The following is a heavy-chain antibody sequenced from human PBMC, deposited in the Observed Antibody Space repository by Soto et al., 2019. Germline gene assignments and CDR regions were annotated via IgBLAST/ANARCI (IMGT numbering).Heavy chain of an antibody. CDR1: AFTFDDYA. CDR2: ISWDSGNI. D-gene: IGHD2-2*01. Sequence: EVQLVESGGGLVQPGRSLRLSCAASAFTFDDYAMHWVRQVPGKGLEWVSGISWDSGNIVYADSVKGRFTISRDNAKNSLYLQMISLRTEDTAVYFCAKGATTSCFSPFDMWGPGKMVTVSS. J-gene: IGHJ3*02. CDR3: AKGATTSCFSPFDM. V-gene: IGHV3-9*01.